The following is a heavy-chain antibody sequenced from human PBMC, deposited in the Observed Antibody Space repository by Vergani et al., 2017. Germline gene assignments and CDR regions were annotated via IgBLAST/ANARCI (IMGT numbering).Heavy chain of an antibody. CDR1: GVSFTSYH. CDR3: ARVNTETDGHLYYYYYMDV. J-gene: IGHJ6*03. CDR2: IDHTGRP. V-gene: IGHV4-34*01. Sequence: QVQLQQWGGGLLKPPETLSLTCVVTGVSFTSYHWTWIRQSPGEGLGGVGDIDHTGRPDYNPSLKRRLTMSLDKSRTQFSLTFKSVTATDTAVYFCARVNTETDGHLYYYYYMDVWGQGTAVTVS. D-gene: IGHD4-11*01.